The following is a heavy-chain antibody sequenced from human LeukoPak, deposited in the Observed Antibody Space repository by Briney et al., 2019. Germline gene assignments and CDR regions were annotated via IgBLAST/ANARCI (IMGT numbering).Heavy chain of an antibody. CDR3: TSPRLWFGELVL. Sequence: GGSLRLSCAASGFTVSSNYMSWVRQAPGKGLEWVSVIYSGGSTYYADSVKGRFTITRDNSKNTLYLQMNSLRAEDTAVYYCTSPRLWFGELVLWGQGTLVTVSS. CDR1: GFTVSSNY. V-gene: IGHV3-66*01. CDR2: IYSGGST. J-gene: IGHJ4*02. D-gene: IGHD3-10*01.